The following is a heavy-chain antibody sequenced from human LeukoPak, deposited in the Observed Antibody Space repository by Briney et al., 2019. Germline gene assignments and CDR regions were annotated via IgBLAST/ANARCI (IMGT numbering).Heavy chain of an antibody. CDR1: GFTFSSYG. J-gene: IGHJ4*02. D-gene: IGHD5-24*01. Sequence: PGGSLRLSCAASGFTFSSYGMHWVRQAPGKGLEWVAVIWYDGSNKYYADSVKGRFTISRDNSMNTLYLQMNTLRPEDTAIYYCVRDAEWGTIEKATIGDFWGQGNLVNISS. CDR3: VRDAEWGTIEKATIGDF. CDR2: IWYDGSNK. V-gene: IGHV3-33*01.